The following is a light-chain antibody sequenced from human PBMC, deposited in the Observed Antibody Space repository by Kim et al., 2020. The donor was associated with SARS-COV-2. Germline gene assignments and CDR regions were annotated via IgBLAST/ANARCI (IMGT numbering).Light chain of an antibody. V-gene: IGKV1-39*01. CDR1: QNSRTY. Sequence: SASIGDRVTSTFRKSQNSRTYLNWDQQRPGKAPKLLIYAASSLQSEVPSRFSGSGSGTDFTLTIASLQADDFATYYCQQTYSNPPTFGGGSKVEIK. CDR3: QQTYSNPPT. J-gene: IGKJ4*01. CDR2: AAS.